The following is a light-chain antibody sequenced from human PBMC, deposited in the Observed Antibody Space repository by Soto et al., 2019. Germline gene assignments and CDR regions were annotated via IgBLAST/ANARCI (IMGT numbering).Light chain of an antibody. CDR1: SSDVGGYNY. V-gene: IGLV2-14*01. Sequence: QSALTQPASVSGSTGQSITISCTGTSSDVGGYNYVSWYQQHPGKAPKLMIYDVSNRPSGVSNRFSGSKSGNTASLTISGLQAEDEADYYCSSYTSSSTLVVFGGVTKLPVL. CDR3: SSYTSSSTLVV. CDR2: DVS. J-gene: IGLJ2*01.